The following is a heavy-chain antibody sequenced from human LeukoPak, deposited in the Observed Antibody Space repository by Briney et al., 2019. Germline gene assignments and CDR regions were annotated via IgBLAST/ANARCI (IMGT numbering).Heavy chain of an antibody. CDR2: IYHSGST. CDR3: ARVLRDGYNSWYFDY. V-gene: IGHV4-38-2*02. J-gene: IGHJ4*02. CDR1: GYSISSGYY. Sequence: PSETLSLTCTVSGYSISSGYYWGWIRQPPGKGLEGIESIYHSGSTYYNQSLKRRVTISVDTSKNQFSLKLSSVTAADTAVYYCARVLRDGYNSWYFDYWGQGTLVTVSS. D-gene: IGHD5-24*01.